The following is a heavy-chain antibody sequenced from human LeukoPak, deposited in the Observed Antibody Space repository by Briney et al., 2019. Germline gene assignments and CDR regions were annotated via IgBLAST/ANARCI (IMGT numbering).Heavy chain of an antibody. Sequence: TLSLTCTVSGGSISSGGYYWSWIRQPPGKGLEWIGYIYHSGSTYYNPSLKSRVTISVDRSKNQFSLKLSSVTAADTAVYYCARDTGSYGSGDWGQGTLVTVSS. CDR2: IYHSGST. J-gene: IGHJ4*02. D-gene: IGHD3-10*01. V-gene: IGHV4-30-2*01. CDR3: ARDTGSYGSGD. CDR1: GGSISSGGYY.